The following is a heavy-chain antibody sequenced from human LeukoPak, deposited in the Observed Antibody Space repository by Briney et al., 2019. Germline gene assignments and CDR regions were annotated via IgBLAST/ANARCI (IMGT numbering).Heavy chain of an antibody. V-gene: IGHV3-11*01. CDR1: GFTFSDYY. D-gene: IGHD3-10*01. CDR2: IGSSGTSI. CDR3: VRVRLRGLIHFDL. J-gene: IGHJ4*02. Sequence: GGSLRLSCAASGFTFSDYYMSWVRQAVGKGLEWVSYIGSSGTSISYADSVKVLFTLSRDNAEKSLYLQMSSLRAEDTAVYYCVRVRLRGLIHFDLWGQGTLVTVSS.